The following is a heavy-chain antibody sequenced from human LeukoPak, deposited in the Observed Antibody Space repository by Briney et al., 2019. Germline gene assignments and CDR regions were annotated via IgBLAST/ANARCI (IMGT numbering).Heavy chain of an antibody. Sequence: SETLSLTCTVSGGSISSYYWSWIRQPPGKGLEWIGYIYYSGSTNYNPSLKSRVTISVDTSKNQFSLKLSSVTAADTAVYYCARDDGAGSTGAFDIWGQGTMVTVSS. CDR2: IYYSGST. V-gene: IGHV4-59*01. J-gene: IGHJ3*02. D-gene: IGHD3-16*01. CDR3: ARDDGAGSTGAFDI. CDR1: GGSISSYY.